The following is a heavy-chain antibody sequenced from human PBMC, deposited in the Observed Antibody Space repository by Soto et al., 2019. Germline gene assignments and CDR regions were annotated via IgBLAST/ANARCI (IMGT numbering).Heavy chain of an antibody. CDR1: GYTFTSYG. D-gene: IGHD3-9*01. CDR3: ARKYQDYDILTGYYTFDY. J-gene: IGHJ4*02. V-gene: IGHV1-18*04. CDR2: ISAYNGNT. Sequence: ASVKVSCKASGYTFTSYGISWVRQAPGQGLEWMGWISAYNGNTNYAQKPQGRVTMTTDTSTSTAYMELRSLRSDDTAVYYCARKYQDYDILTGYYTFDYWGQGTLVTVSS.